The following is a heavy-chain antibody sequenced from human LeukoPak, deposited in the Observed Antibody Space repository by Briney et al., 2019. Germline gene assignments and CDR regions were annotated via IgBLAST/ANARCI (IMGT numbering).Heavy chain of an antibody. CDR3: ARSLYYYDSSGYLGWFDP. V-gene: IGHV4-59*08. Sequence: SETLSLTCTVSGGSISSYYWSWIRQPPGEGLEWIGYIYYSGSTNYNPSLKSRVTISVDTSKNQFSLKLSSVTAADTAVYYCARSLYYYDSSGYLGWFDPWGQGTLVTVSS. J-gene: IGHJ5*02. CDR2: IYYSGST. D-gene: IGHD3-22*01. CDR1: GGSISSYY.